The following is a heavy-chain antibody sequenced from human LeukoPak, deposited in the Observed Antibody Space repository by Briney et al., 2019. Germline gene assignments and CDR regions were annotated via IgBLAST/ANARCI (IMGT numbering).Heavy chain of an antibody. CDR3: ARGQDYGDYDNAFDI. CDR1: GYTFTSYG. J-gene: IGHJ3*02. CDR2: ISAYNGNT. Sequence: GASVKVTCKASGYTFTSYGISWVRQAPGQELEWMGWISAYNGNTNYAQKLQGRVTMITDTSTSTAYMELRSLRSDDTAVYYCARGQDYGDYDNAFDIWGQGTMATVSS. V-gene: IGHV1-18*01. D-gene: IGHD4-17*01.